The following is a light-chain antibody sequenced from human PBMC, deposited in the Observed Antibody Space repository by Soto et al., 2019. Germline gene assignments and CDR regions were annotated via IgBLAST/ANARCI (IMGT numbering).Light chain of an antibody. J-gene: IGKJ4*01. CDR1: QTVGVR. CDR3: QQDDKSPLT. V-gene: IGKV3-11*01. CDR2: EAS. Sequence: VVKQSPATLSSCPGERATLSCRASQTVGVRLAWYQHKPGQAPRLLIYEASNRAAGVPGRFSGSGSGTDFTLTISRLEPEDYAVYYCQQDDKSPLTFGGGTKVDIK.